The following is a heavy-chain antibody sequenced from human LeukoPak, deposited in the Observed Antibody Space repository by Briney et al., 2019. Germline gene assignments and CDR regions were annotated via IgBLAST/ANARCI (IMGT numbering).Heavy chain of an antibody. D-gene: IGHD3-22*01. CDR2: ISGYNGHT. Sequence: GASVKVSCKASGYTFTSYGISWVRQAPGQGLEWMGWISGYNGHTNYAQKLQGRVTMTTDTSATTAYMELRSLRSDDTAVYYCARGSPPRRNYDSRGYYSYYFDYWGQGTLVTVSS. CDR3: ARGSPPRRNYDSRGYYSYYFDY. J-gene: IGHJ4*02. CDR1: GYTFTSYG. V-gene: IGHV1-18*01.